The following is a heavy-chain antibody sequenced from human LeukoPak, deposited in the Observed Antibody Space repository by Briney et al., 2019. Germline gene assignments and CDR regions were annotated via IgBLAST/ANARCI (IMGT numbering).Heavy chain of an antibody. D-gene: IGHD3-22*01. CDR3: ARLRNYDSSGYYFEIDY. CDR1: GFTFNNYG. CDR2: INWNEVRV. V-gene: IGHV3-20*04. Sequence: GGSLRLSCTAPGFTFNNYGMSWVRQAPGKGLEWVSGINWNEVRVGYADSVKGRFTISRDNAKNSLYLQMNSLRAEDTAFYYCARLRNYDSSGYYFEIDYWGQGTLVTVSS. J-gene: IGHJ4*02.